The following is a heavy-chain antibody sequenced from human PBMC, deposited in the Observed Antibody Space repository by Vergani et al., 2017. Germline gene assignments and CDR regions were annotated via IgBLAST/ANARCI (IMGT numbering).Heavy chain of an antibody. V-gene: IGHV3-53*01. Sequence: EVQLVESGGGLIQPGGSLRLSCAASGFTVSSNYMSWVRQAPGKGLEWVSVIYSGGSTYYADSVKGRFTISRDNSKNTLYLQMNSLRSEDTAVYYCAREGVDDSSGYAEMDVGGKGTTVTVSS. CDR2: IYSGGST. J-gene: IGHJ6*04. D-gene: IGHD3-22*01. CDR3: AREGVDDSSGYAEMDV. CDR1: GFTVSSNY.